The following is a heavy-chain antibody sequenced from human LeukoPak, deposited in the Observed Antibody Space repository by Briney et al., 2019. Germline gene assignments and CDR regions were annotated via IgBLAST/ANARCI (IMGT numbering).Heavy chain of an antibody. D-gene: IGHD2-2*01. J-gene: IGHJ4*02. CDR3: ARVMGRYCSSTSCYVDY. V-gene: IGHV3-30*04. Sequence: QPGGSLRLSCAASGITFSSYDMHWVRQAPGKGLEWVAVISYDGSNKYYADSVKGRFTISRDNSKNTLYLQMNSLRAEDTAVYYCARVMGRYCSSTSCYVDYWGQGTLVTVSS. CDR1: GITFSSYD. CDR2: ISYDGSNK.